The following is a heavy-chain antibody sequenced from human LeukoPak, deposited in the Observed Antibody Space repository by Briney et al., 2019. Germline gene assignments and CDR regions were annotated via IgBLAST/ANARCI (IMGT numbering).Heavy chain of an antibody. J-gene: IGHJ1*01. D-gene: IGHD3-22*01. V-gene: IGHV3-33*01. Sequence: GRSPRLSCAASGFTFSSYGMHWVRQAPGKGLEWVAIIWYDGSNKYYADSVKGRFTISRDNSKNTLYLQMNSLRAEDTAMYYCARDHDSTGYQPFKHWGQGTLVTVSS. CDR1: GFTFSSYG. CDR2: IWYDGSNK. CDR3: ARDHDSTGYQPFKH.